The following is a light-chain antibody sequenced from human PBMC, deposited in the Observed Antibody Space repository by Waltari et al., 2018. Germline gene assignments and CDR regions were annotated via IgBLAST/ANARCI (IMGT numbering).Light chain of an antibody. CDR1: AFPKQY. J-gene: IGLJ2*01. CDR2: KDT. Sequence: SYELTQPPSVSVSPGQTARITCSGDAFPKQYVFWYQQKAGQAPVLVINKDTERPSEIPERFSGSSSGTTVTLIISGVQAEDEADYYCQSADSSTYVIFGGGTKLTVL. CDR3: QSADSSTYVI. V-gene: IGLV3-25*03.